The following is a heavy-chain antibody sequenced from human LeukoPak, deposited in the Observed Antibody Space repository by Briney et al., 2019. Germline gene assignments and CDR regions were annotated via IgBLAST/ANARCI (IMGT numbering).Heavy chain of an antibody. Sequence: GGSLRLSCAVSGFTVRTNYMSWVRQAPGKGLEWVSILYSAGDIYYVDSVKGRFTISRDNSRNTLHLQMNSLRVEDSAVYYCARDRAPPTSWYFDLWGRGTLVTVSS. CDR1: GFTVRTNY. CDR2: LYSAGDI. CDR3: ARDRAPPTSWYFDL. J-gene: IGHJ2*01. D-gene: IGHD3-10*01. V-gene: IGHV3-53*01.